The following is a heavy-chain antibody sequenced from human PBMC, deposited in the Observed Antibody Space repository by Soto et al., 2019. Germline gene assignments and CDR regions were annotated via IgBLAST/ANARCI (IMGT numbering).Heavy chain of an antibody. CDR3: ARHPPPYCSGGSCYWGDAFDI. J-gene: IGHJ3*02. D-gene: IGHD2-15*01. CDR1: GYSFTSYW. CDR2: IYPGDSDT. V-gene: IGHV5-51*01. Sequence: PGESLKISCKGSGYSFTSYWIGWVRQMPGKGLEWMGIIYPGDSDTRYSPSFQGQVTISADKSISTAYLQWSSLKASDTAMYYCARHPPPYCSGGSCYWGDAFDIWGQGTMVTVPS.